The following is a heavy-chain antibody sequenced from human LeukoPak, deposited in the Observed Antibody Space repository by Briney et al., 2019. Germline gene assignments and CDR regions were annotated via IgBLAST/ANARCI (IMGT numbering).Heavy chain of an antibody. V-gene: IGHV1-18*01. D-gene: IGHD2-2*02. CDR1: GYTFTSYG. J-gene: IGHJ4*02. Sequence: ASVKVSCKASGYTFTSYGISWVRQAPGQGLEWMGWISAYNGNTNYAQKLQGRVTMTTDTSTSTAYMELRSLRSDDTAVYYCARDPTGIVVPAAIRYFDYWGQGTLVTVSS. CDR2: ISAYNGNT. CDR3: ARDPTGIVVPAAIRYFDY.